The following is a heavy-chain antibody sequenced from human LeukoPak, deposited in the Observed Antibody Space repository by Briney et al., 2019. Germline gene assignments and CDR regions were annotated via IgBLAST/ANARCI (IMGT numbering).Heavy chain of an antibody. Sequence: GRSLRLSCAASGFTFSSYGMHWVRQAPGKGLEWVAVIWYDGSNKYYADSVKGRFTISRDNSKNTLYLQMNSLRAEDTAVYYCARDFGEYGGAYYFDYWGQGTLVTVSS. J-gene: IGHJ4*02. V-gene: IGHV3-33*01. CDR1: GFTFSSYG. CDR2: IWYDGSNK. CDR3: ARDFGEYGGAYYFDY. D-gene: IGHD3-10*01.